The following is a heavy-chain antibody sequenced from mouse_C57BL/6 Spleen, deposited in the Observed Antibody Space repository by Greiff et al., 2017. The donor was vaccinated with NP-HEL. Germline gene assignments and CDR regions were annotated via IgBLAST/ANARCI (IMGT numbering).Heavy chain of an antibody. CDR3: ARHGSSYGWFAY. J-gene: IGHJ3*01. Sequence: VQLKESGAELVRPGTSVKVSCKASGYAFTNYLIEWVKQRPGQGLEWIGVINPGSGGTNYNEKFKGKATLTADKSSSTAYMQLSSLTSEDSAVYFCARHGSSYGWFAYWGQGTLVTVSA. D-gene: IGHD1-1*01. CDR2: INPGSGGT. CDR1: GYAFTNYL. V-gene: IGHV1-54*01.